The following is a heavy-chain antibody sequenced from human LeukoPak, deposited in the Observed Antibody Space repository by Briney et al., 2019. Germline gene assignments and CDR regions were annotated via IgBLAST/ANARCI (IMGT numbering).Heavy chain of an antibody. D-gene: IGHD3-10*01. J-gene: IGHJ4*02. V-gene: IGHV3-7*01. CDR3: ARDRWFAELFRLDY. CDR1: GFTFSNYW. Sequence: GGSLRLSCAASGFTFSNYWMSWVRQAPGKGLEWVANIKEDGSEKYYVDSVKGRFTISRDNAKNSLYLQMNSLRAEDTAVYYCARDRWFAELFRLDYWGQGTLVTVSS. CDR2: IKEDGSEK.